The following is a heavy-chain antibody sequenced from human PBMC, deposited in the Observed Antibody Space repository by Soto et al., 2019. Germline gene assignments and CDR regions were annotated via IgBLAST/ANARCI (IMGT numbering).Heavy chain of an antibody. Sequence: PSETLSLTCTVSGGSISSSSYYWGWIRQPPGKGLEWIGSIYYSGSTYYNPSLKSRVTISVDTSKNQFSLKLSSVTAADTAVYYCARHDNWNDWALDYWGQGTLVTVSS. CDR1: GGSISSSSYY. D-gene: IGHD1-20*01. CDR3: ARHDNWNDWALDY. J-gene: IGHJ4*02. V-gene: IGHV4-39*01. CDR2: IYYSGST.